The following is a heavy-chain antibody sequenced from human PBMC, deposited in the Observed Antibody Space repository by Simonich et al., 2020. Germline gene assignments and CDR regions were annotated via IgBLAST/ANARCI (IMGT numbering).Heavy chain of an antibody. CDR1: GGSISSSSYY. CDR3: ARHAGFAFDI. D-gene: IGHD6-13*01. CDR2: IYYMGST. J-gene: IGHJ3*02. V-gene: IGHV4-39*01. Sequence: QLQLQESGPGLVKPSETLSLTCTVSGGSISSSSYYWGWIRQPPGKGLVWIGGIYYMGSTTYNPSLKGRVTISVDTSKNQFSLKRSSVTAADTAVYYCARHAGFAFDIWGQGTMVTVSS.